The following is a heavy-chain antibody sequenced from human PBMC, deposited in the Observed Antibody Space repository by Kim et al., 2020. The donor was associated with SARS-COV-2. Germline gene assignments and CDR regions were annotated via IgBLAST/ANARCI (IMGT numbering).Heavy chain of an antibody. V-gene: IGHV4-59*08. Sequence: SETLSLTCTVSGCSISSYYWSWIRQPPGKGLEWIGYIYYSGSTNYNPSLTSRVTISADTSKNQFSLQLSSVTAVTTAVNYFSRRAQGYCSCGSCHDAIDP. D-gene: IGHD2-15*01. CDR2: IYYSGST. J-gene: IGHJ5*02. CDR1: GCSISSYY. CDR3: SRRAQGYCSCGSCHDAIDP.